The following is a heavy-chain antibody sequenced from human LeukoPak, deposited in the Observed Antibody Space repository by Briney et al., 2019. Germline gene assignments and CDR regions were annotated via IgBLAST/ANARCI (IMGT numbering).Heavy chain of an antibody. J-gene: IGHJ3*02. CDR2: IYYSGST. CDR1: GGSVSSGDDY. Sequence: SETLSLTCTVSGGSVSSGDDYWSWIRQSPGKGLEWIGSIYYSGSTYYNPSLKSRVTISVDTSKNQFSLKLSSVTAADTAVYYCARGFFDYGVTQGAFDIWGQGTMVTVSS. CDR3: ARGFFDYGVTQGAFDI. V-gene: IGHV4-39*07. D-gene: IGHD4-17*01.